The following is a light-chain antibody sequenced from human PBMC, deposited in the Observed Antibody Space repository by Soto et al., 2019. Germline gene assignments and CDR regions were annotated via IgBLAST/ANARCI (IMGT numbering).Light chain of an antibody. CDR3: QQYNNWPPDRT. V-gene: IGKV3-15*01. CDR2: GAS. Sequence: EIVMTQTPATLSVSQGERATLACRASQSVGNNLAWYQQKPGQAPRLLIYGASTRATGIPARFSGSGSGTESTFTISSMQSQTFAIYFCQQYNNWPPDRTFGQGTKVEIK. J-gene: IGKJ1*01. CDR1: QSVGNN.